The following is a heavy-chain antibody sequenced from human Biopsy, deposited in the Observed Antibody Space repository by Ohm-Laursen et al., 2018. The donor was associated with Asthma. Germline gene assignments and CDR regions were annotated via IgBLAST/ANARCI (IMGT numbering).Heavy chain of an antibody. V-gene: IGHV1-2*06. CDR3: ARGQKSAGDRWFDP. CDR2: INPNSGGT. D-gene: IGHD6-13*01. J-gene: IGHJ5*02. Sequence: ASVKVSRNASGYTFIGCHIHWMRQAPGQGLEWMGRINPNSGGTNYAQKFQGRVTMTRDTSISTAYMEVSRLRSDDTAVYYCARGQKSAGDRWFDPWGQGTLVTVSS. CDR1: GYTFIGCH.